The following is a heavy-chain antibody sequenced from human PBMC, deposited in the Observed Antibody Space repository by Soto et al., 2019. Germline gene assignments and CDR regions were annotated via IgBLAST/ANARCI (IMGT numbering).Heavy chain of an antibody. CDR2: INHSGST. J-gene: IGHJ6*03. CDR1: GGSFSGYY. Sequence: QVQLQQWGAGLLKPSETLSLTCAVYGGSFSGYYWSWIRQPPGKGLEWIGEINHSGSTNYNPSLKSRVTISVDTSKNQFSLKLSSVTAADTAAYYCARGQVKWLRLRLYYYMDVWGKGTTVTVSS. D-gene: IGHD5-12*01. CDR3: ARGQVKWLRLRLYYYMDV. V-gene: IGHV4-34*01.